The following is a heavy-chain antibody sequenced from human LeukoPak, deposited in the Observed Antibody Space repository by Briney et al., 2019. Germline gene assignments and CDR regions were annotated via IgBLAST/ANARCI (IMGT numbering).Heavy chain of an antibody. CDR2: IWHDGSYK. CDR3: ARESTGSYSGIDY. Sequence: PGGSLRLSCAASGFTFSSYGIHWVRQAPGKGLEWVAVIWHDGSYKYYADSVKGRFTISRDNSKNMLFLEMNSLRAEDTAVYYCARESTGSYSGIDYWGQGTPATVSA. CDR1: GFTFSSYG. D-gene: IGHD1-26*01. V-gene: IGHV3-33*01. J-gene: IGHJ4*02.